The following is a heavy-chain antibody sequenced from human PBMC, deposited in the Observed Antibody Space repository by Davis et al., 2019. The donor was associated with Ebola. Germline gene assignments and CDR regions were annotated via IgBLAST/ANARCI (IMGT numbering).Heavy chain of an antibody. CDR1: GFSFSPYW. J-gene: IGHJ4*02. CDR2: TNNDGGHT. Sequence: PGGSLRLSCAASGFSFSPYWMHWVRQAPGKGLVWVSRTNNDGGHTSYAESVKGRFTMFRDNAKNTLYLQMNSVRAEDTAIYYCVKDFTLSIWGQGTLVTVSS. CDR3: VKDFTLSI. D-gene: IGHD2/OR15-2a*01. V-gene: IGHV3-74*01.